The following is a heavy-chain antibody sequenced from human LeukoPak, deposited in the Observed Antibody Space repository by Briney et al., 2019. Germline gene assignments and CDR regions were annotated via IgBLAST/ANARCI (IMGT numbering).Heavy chain of an antibody. CDR2: ISGSGGST. D-gene: IGHD6-13*01. CDR3: AKGRPHRGWASSWAHRKTGAFDI. Sequence: GGSLRLSCAASGFTFSSYAMSWVRQAPGKGLEWVSAISGSGGSTYSADSVKGRFTISRDNSKNTLYLQMNSLRAEDTAVYYCAKGRPHRGWASSWAHRKTGAFDIWGQGTMVTVSS. V-gene: IGHV3-23*01. CDR1: GFTFSSYA. J-gene: IGHJ3*02.